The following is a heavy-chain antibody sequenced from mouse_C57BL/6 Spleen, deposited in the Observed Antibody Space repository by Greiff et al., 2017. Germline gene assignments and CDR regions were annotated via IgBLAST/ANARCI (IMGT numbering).Heavy chain of an antibody. D-gene: IGHD2-4*01. CDR1: GYAFSSSW. J-gene: IGHJ4*01. CDR3: ARNDYDPYYYAMDY. CDR2: IYPGDGDT. V-gene: IGHV1-82*01. Sequence: VQLQQSGPELVKPGASVKISCKASGYAFSSSWMNWVKQRPGKGLEWIGRIYPGDGDTNYNGKFKGKATLTADQSSSTAYMQLSSLTSEDSAVYFCARNDYDPYYYAMDYWGQGTSVTVSS.